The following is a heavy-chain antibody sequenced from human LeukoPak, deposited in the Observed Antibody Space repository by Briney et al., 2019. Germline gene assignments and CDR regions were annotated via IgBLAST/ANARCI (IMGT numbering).Heavy chain of an antibody. Sequence: GGSLRLSCAASGFTFSSYSMNWVRQAPGKWLEWVSSISSSSSYIYYADSVKGRFTISRDNAKNSLYLQMNSLRAEDTAVYYCAGDDYDKTYYYYMDVWGKGTTVTVSS. J-gene: IGHJ6*03. V-gene: IGHV3-21*01. CDR1: GFTFSSYS. CDR3: AGDDYDKTYYYYMDV. D-gene: IGHD4-17*01. CDR2: ISSSSSYI.